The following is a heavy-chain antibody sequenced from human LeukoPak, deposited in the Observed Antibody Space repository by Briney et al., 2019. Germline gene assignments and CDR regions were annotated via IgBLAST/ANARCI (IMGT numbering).Heavy chain of an antibody. CDR3: AREPSPGIAVAGTNY. V-gene: IGHV1-18*01. CDR2: ISAYNGNT. Sequence: GASVKVSCKASGYTFTSYGISWVRQAPGQGLEWMGWISAYNGNTNYAQKLQGRVTMTTDTSTSTAYTELRSLRSDDTAVYYCAREPSPGIAVAGTNYWGQGTLVTVSS. J-gene: IGHJ4*02. CDR1: GYTFTSYG. D-gene: IGHD6-19*01.